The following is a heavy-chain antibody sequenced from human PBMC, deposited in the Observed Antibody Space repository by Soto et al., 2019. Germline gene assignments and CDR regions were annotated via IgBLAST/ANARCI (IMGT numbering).Heavy chain of an antibody. CDR2: VSSRGGST. D-gene: IGHD4-17*01. V-gene: IGHV3-23*01. Sequence: VQLLESGGGLVQPGGSLRLACTASGFTFNHYAMSWVRQAPGKGLEWVSAVSSRGGSTKYADSVKGRFIISRDNSNSTLYLQMDSPRGEDTAVYYCAKDSTVTTSLYFYYYGFDVWGQGTTVTVSS. CDR3: AKDSTVTTSLYFYYYGFDV. CDR1: GFTFNHYA. J-gene: IGHJ6*01.